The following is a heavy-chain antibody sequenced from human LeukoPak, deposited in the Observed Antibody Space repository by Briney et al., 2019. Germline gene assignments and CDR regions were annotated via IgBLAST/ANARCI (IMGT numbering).Heavy chain of an antibody. D-gene: IGHD2-2*01. J-gene: IGHJ6*02. Sequence: PSETLSLTCTVSGGSISSSSYYWGWIRQPPGKGLEWIGSSYYSGSTYYNPSLKSRVTISVDTSKNQFSLKLSSVTAADTAVYYCAAYCSSTSCYPPDDYYYYYGMDVWGQGTTVTVSS. V-gene: IGHV4-39*01. CDR1: GGSISSSSYY. CDR3: AAYCSSTSCYPPDDYYYYYGMDV. CDR2: SYYSGST.